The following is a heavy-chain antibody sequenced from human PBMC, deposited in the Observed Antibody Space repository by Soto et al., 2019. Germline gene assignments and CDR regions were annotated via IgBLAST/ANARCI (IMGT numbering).Heavy chain of an antibody. CDR2: IYSGGST. J-gene: IGHJ4*02. Sequence: EVQLVESGGGLIQPGGSLRLSCAASGFTVSSNYMNWVRQAPGKGLGWVSLIYSGGSTYYADSVKGRFTFSRDNSKNTLYLQMNSLRAEDTAVYYCARAGVYWELDYWGQGTLVTVSS. D-gene: IGHD2-8*02. V-gene: IGHV3-53*01. CDR3: ARAGVYWELDY. CDR1: GFTVSSNY.